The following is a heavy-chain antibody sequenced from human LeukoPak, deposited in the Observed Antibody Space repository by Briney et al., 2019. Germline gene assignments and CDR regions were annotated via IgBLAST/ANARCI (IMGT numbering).Heavy chain of an antibody. CDR3: ARGLNYYDSSGYGAFDI. V-gene: IGHV4-61*05. J-gene: IGHJ3*02. D-gene: IGHD3-22*01. CDR2: IYYSGST. CDR1: GGSISSSSYS. Sequence: SETLSLTCTVSGGSISSSSYSWGWIRQPPGRGLEWIGYIYYSGSTNYNPSLKSRVTISVDTSKNQFSLKLSSVTAADTAVYYCARGLNYYDSSGYGAFDIWGQGTMVTVSS.